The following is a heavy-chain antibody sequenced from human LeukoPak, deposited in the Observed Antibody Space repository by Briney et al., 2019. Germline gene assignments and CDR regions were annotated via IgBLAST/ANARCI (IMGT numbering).Heavy chain of an antibody. Sequence: GGSQRLSCAASGFTFSSYEMNWVRQAPGKGLEWVSYISSSGSTIYYADSVKGRFTISRDNAKNSLYLQMNSLRAEDTAVYYCARNPDYDFWSGYYTGPDYWGQGTLVTVSS. CDR3: ARNPDYDFWSGYYTGPDY. V-gene: IGHV3-48*03. D-gene: IGHD3-3*01. J-gene: IGHJ4*02. CDR1: GFTFSSYE. CDR2: ISSSGSTI.